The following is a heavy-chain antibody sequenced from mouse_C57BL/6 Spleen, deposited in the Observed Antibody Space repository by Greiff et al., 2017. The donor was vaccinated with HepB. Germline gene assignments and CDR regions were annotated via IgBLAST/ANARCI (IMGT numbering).Heavy chain of an antibody. Sequence: VQLQQSGPELVKPGASVKISCKASGYTFTDYYINWVKQRPGQGLEWIGWIYPGSGNTKYNEKVKGKATLTVDTSSSTAYMQLSSLTSEDSAVYFCARSLPLYYGSSPGYFDYWGQGTTLTVAS. V-gene: IGHV1-84*01. CDR3: ARSLPLYYGSSPGYFDY. CDR2: IYPGSGNT. J-gene: IGHJ2*01. D-gene: IGHD1-1*01. CDR1: GYTFTDYY.